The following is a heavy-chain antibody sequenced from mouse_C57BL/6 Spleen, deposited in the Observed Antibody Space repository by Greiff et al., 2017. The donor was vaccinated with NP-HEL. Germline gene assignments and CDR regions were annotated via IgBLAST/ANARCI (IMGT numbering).Heavy chain of an antibody. CDR3: ARNIYYDYDGFAY. CDR1: GYAFSSYW. J-gene: IGHJ3*01. V-gene: IGHV1-80*01. Sequence: QVQLKQSGAELVKPGASVKISCKASGYAFSSYWMNWVKQRPGKGLEWIGQIYPGDGDTNYNGKFKGKATLTADKSSSTAYMQLSSLTSEDSAVYFCARNIYYDYDGFAYWGQGTLVTVSA. D-gene: IGHD2-4*01. CDR2: IYPGDGDT.